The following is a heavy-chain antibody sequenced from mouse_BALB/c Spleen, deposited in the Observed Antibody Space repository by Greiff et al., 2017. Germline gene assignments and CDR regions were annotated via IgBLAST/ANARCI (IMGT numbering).Heavy chain of an antibody. V-gene: IGHV1S137*01. CDR2: ISTYYGDA. CDR3: ARKGNWEGWYFDV. J-gene: IGHJ1*01. D-gene: IGHD4-1*01. CDR1: GYTFTDYA. Sequence: VQLQQSGAELVRPGASVKISCKGSGYTFTDYAMHWVKQSHAKSLEWIGVISTYYGDASYNQKFKGKATMTVDKSSSTAYMELARLTSEDSAIYYCARKGNWEGWYFDVWGAGTTVTVSS.